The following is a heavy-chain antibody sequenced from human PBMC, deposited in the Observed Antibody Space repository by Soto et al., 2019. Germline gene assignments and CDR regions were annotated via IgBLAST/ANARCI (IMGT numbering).Heavy chain of an antibody. Sequence: DVQLVESGGGLVRPGGSLRLSCTASGFTFSDYSMSWVRQAPGKGLEWVSSITHSGTYVYYADSVKGRFTISRDSASNPLFLQMTSLRAEDTAVYHCARARGNDWYSDYWGQGTLVTVSS. V-gene: IGHV3-21*01. CDR1: GFTFSDYS. J-gene: IGHJ4*02. CDR3: ARARGNDWYSDY. CDR2: ITHSGTYV. D-gene: IGHD5-12*01.